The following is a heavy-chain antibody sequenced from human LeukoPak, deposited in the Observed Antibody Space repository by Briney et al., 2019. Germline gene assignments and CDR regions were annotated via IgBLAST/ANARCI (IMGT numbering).Heavy chain of an antibody. J-gene: IGHJ3*01. CDR3: ARDANYYDTSRNYYDAFDL. CDR1: GFTFSSYW. V-gene: IGHV3-7*01. Sequence: GGSLRLSCAASGFTFSSYWMTWIRQAPGKGLEWVANIGADGSLKYYVDSVKDRFTIFRDNAKNSLNLQMNSLTAEDTAVYYCARDANYYDTSRNYYDAFDLWGQGTVVTVSS. D-gene: IGHD3-22*01. CDR2: IGADGSLK.